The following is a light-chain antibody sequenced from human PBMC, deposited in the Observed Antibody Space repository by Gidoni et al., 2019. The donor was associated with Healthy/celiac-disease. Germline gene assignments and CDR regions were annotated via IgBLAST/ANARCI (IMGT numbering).Light chain of an antibody. CDR2: QVS. V-gene: IGLV3-1*01. CDR1: KLGEKY. CDR3: QAWDSSTNYV. Sequence: SYELTQPPSVSVSPGQTASITCSGDKLGEKYACWYQQKPGQSPVLVIYQVSKRPSGIPERFSGSNSGNTATLTISGTQAMDEADYYCQAWDSSTNYVFGTGTKVTVL. J-gene: IGLJ1*01.